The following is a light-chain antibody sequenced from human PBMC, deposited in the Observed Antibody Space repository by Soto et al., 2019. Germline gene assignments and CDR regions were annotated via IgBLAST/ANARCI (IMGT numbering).Light chain of an antibody. CDR3: QSYDSSLRGHVG. Sequence: QSVLTQPQSVSGAPGQRVTISCTGGDSNIGAGYDVHWYQQRPGIAPKLLIYGNNDRPSGVPDRFSGSKSGPSASLAITGLQAEDEADYYCQSYDSSLRGHVGFGGGTKVTVL. V-gene: IGLV1-40*01. CDR1: DSNIGAGYD. J-gene: IGLJ2*01. CDR2: GNN.